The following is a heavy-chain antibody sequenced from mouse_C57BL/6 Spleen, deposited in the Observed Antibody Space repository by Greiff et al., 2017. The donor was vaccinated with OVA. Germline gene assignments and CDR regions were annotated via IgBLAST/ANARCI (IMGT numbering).Heavy chain of an antibody. V-gene: IGHV1-52*01. CDR1: GYTFTSYW. Sequence: QVQLQQPGAELVRPGSSVKLSCKASGYTFTSYWMHWVKQRPIQGLEWIGNIDPSDSETHYNQKFKDKATLTVDKPSSTAYMQLSSLTSDDSAVYDCASGGGSSGSTFAYWGQGTLVTVSA. CDR2: IDPSDSET. CDR3: ASGGGSSGSTFAY. J-gene: IGHJ3*01. D-gene: IGHD3-2*02.